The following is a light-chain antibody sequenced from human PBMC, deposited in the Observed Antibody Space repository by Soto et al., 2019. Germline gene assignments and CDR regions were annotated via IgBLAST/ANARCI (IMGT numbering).Light chain of an antibody. CDR1: QSVSSH. V-gene: IGKV1-5*03. Sequence: DIRMTQSPSSLSASVGDTVTITCRASQSVSSHLNWYQQKPGKAPKLLIYKASSLESGVPSRFSGSGSGTEFTLTISSLQPDDFATYYCQQYNSYSRTFGQGTKVDIK. CDR2: KAS. J-gene: IGKJ1*01. CDR3: QQYNSYSRT.